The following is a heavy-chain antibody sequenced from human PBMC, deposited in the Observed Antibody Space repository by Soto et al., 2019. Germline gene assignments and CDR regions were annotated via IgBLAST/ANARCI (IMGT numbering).Heavy chain of an antibody. CDR1: GDSISPYY. J-gene: IGHJ4*02. CDR3: ARDVSPPY. V-gene: IGHV4-59*01. Sequence: QVQLQESGPGLVKPSETLSLTCIVSGDSISPYYWTWIRQPPGKGLEWIGHIYYSGSPNYNPSLKSRVTLSVDTSMSQFSLKLSSVTAADPDVYYCARDVSPPYWGQGMLVTVSS. CDR2: IYYSGSP.